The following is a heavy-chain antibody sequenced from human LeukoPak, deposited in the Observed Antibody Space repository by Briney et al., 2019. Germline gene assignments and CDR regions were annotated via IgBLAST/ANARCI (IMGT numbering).Heavy chain of an antibody. V-gene: IGHV4-59*12. CDR1: GGSMSSYY. Sequence: PSETLSLTCTVSGGSMSSYYWSWIRQPPGKGLEWIGYSYYSGSTYYNPSLKSRVTISVDTSKNQFSLKLSSETAADTAVYYCARDSRSGWGNWFDPWGQGTLVTVSS. CDR3: ARDSRSGWGNWFDP. J-gene: IGHJ5*02. D-gene: IGHD6-19*01. CDR2: SYYSGST.